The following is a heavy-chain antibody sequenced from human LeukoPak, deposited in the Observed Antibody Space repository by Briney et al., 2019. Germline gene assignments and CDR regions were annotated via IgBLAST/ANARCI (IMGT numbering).Heavy chain of an antibody. Sequence: GGSLRLSCAASEFSVGSNYMTWVRQAPGKGLEWVSLIYSGGSTYYADSVKGRFTISRDNSKNTLYLQMNSLRAEDTAVYYCAKVGPMTSVTRAFRSRTYYYYMDVWGKGTTVTVSS. V-gene: IGHV3-66*01. CDR2: IYSGGST. J-gene: IGHJ6*03. CDR1: EFSVGSNY. D-gene: IGHD4-17*01. CDR3: AKVGPMTSVTRAFRSRTYYYYMDV.